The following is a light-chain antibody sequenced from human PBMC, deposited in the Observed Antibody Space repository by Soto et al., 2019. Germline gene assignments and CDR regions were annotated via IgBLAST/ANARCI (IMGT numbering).Light chain of an antibody. CDR1: SSDVGGYNY. CDR3: SSYTSSRTLYV. J-gene: IGLJ1*01. CDR2: EVS. V-gene: IGLV2-14*01. Sequence: QSALTQPASVSGSPGQSITISCTGTSSDVGGYNYVSWYQQHPGKAPKLMIYEVSNRPSGVSNRFSGSKSGNTASLTISGLQVEDEADYYCSSYTSSRTLYVFGTGIKLTVL.